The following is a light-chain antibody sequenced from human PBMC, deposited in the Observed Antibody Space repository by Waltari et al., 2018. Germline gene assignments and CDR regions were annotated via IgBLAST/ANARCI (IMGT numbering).Light chain of an antibody. CDR1: SSDVGGYNY. Sequence: QSALTQPPSASGSPGQSVTISCTGTSSDVGGYNYVSWYQQHPGKAPKLMIYEVSNRPPGVPDRFSGSKSGNTASLTVSGLQAEDEADYYCSSYAGSNNFDVVFGGGTKLTVL. CDR2: EVS. J-gene: IGLJ2*01. CDR3: SSYAGSNNFDVV. V-gene: IGLV2-8*01.